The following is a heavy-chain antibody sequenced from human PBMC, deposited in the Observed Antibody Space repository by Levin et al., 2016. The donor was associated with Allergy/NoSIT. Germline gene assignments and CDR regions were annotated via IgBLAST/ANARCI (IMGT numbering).Heavy chain of an antibody. V-gene: IGHV1-69*01. Sequence: WVRQAPGQGLEWMGGIIPIFGTANYAQKFQGRVTITADESTSTAYMELSSLRSEDTAVYYCARTPMTTLITVSYYYMDVWGKGTTVTVSS. CDR2: IIPIFGTA. J-gene: IGHJ6*03. D-gene: IGHD4-11*01. CDR3: ARTPMTTLITVSYYYMDV.